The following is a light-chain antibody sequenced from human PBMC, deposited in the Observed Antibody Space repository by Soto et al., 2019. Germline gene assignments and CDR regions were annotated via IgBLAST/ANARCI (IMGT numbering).Light chain of an antibody. CDR2: DAS. CDR3: QQRSNWPRT. Sequence: EIVLTQSPATLSLSPGDRATLSCRASQSVSRYLAWYQQKPGQAPGLLIYDASNRATGIPARFGGSGSGTDFTLTISSLEPEDFAVYYCQQRSNWPRTFGQGTKLEIK. V-gene: IGKV3-11*01. CDR1: QSVSRY. J-gene: IGKJ2*01.